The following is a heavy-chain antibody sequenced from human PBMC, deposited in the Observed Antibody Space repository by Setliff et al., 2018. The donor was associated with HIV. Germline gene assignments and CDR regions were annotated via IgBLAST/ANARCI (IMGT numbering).Heavy chain of an antibody. D-gene: IGHD2-2*03. CDR1: GGTFTNSA. CDR3: ASGSGYCRSGSCHVGVHKNPDKYYSDY. V-gene: IGHV1-69*05. Sequence: SVKVSCKASGGTFTNSALTWVRQAPGQGLEWMGGSVPLFGTVKYPQKFQGRVTITTDELMTTAYMELSSLRSEDSGVYYCASGSGYCRSGSCHVGVHKNPDKYYSDYWGQGTLVTVSS. J-gene: IGHJ4*02. CDR2: SVPLFGTV.